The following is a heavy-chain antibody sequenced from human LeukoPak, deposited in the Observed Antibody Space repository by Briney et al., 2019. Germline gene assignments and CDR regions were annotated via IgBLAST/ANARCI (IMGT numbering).Heavy chain of an antibody. CDR3: ASGSGSGYYYFVY. CDR2: INWNGGST. J-gene: IGHJ4*02. D-gene: IGHD3-22*01. CDR1: GFTFDDYG. V-gene: IGHV3-20*04. Sequence: PGGSLRLSCAASGFTFDDYGMSWVRQAPGKWLEWVSGINWNGGSTGYADSVKGRFTISRDNAKNSLYPQMNSLRVEDTALYYCASGSGSGYYYFVYWGQGTLVTVSS.